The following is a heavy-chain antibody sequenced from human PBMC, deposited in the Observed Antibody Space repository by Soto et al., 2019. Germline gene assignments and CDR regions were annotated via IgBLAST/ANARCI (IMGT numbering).Heavy chain of an antibody. CDR1: GGSISSGDYY. J-gene: IGHJ4*02. Sequence: QVQLQESGPGLVKPSQTLSLTCTVSGGSISSGDYYWSWIRQPPGKGLEWIGYIYYSGSTYYNPSLKRRVTXXVXTSXNPFSLKLSSVTAADTAVYYCASFTVVTPGGYFDYWGQGTLVTVSS. CDR3: ASFTVVTPGGYFDY. V-gene: IGHV4-30-4*01. D-gene: IGHD2-21*02. CDR2: IYYSGST.